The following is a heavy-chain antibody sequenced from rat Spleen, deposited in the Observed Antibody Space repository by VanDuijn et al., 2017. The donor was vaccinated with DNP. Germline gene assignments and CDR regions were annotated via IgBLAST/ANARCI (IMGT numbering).Heavy chain of an antibody. CDR1: GFIFSNYW. V-gene: IGHV5-31*01. J-gene: IGHJ2*01. D-gene: IGHD1-4*01. CDR2: ISNTGDNT. Sequence: EVQLVESGGGLVQPGRSLKLSCVASGFIFSNYWMTWIRQAPGKGLEWVASISNTGDNTYYSDSVKGRFTISRDNAKSTLYLQMDSLRSEDTATYYCAGRPPPTRGPFDYWGQGVMVTVSS. CDR3: AGRPPPTRGPFDY.